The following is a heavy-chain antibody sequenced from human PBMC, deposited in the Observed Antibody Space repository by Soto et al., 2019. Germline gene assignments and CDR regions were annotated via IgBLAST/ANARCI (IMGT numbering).Heavy chain of an antibody. CDR3: AREPSGICGGDCAFFDY. V-gene: IGHV1-2*02. D-gene: IGHD2-21*02. J-gene: IGHJ4*02. CDR2: INPNSSGT. Sequence: GASVKVSCKASGYTFTGYYMHWVRQAPGQGLEWMGWINPNSSGTNYAQKFQGRVTMTRDTSISTAYMELSRLRSDDTAVYYCAREPSGICGGDCAFFDYWGQGTLVTVSS. CDR1: GYTFTGYY.